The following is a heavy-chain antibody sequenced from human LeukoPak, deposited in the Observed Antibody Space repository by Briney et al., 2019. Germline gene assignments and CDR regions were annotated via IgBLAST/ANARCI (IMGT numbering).Heavy chain of an antibody. V-gene: IGHV4-39*01. D-gene: IGHD6-19*01. CDR2: IYYSGST. J-gene: IGHJ3*02. CDR3: ARHTSGWHDAFDI. Sequence: WIRQPPGKGLEWIGSIYYSGSTYYNPSLKSRVTISVDTSKSQFSLRLSSVTAADTAVYYCARHTSGWHDAFDIWGQGTMVTVSS.